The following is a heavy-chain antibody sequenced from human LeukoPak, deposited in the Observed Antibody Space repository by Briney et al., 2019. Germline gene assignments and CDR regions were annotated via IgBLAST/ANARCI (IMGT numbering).Heavy chain of an antibody. CDR1: GFTFSDYW. Sequence: AGGSLRLSCAASGFTFSDYWMSWVRQIPGKGLEWVSAISGSGGSTYYADSVKGRFTISRDNSKNTLYLQMNSLRAEDTAVYYCAKDDLAAAGASFDYWGQGTLVTVSS. CDR3: AKDDLAAAGASFDY. V-gene: IGHV3-23*01. CDR2: ISGSGGST. J-gene: IGHJ4*02. D-gene: IGHD6-13*01.